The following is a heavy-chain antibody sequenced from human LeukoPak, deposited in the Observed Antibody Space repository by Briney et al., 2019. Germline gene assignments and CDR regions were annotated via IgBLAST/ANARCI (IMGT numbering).Heavy chain of an antibody. CDR3: ARDQTGGSSRARLLYYYYMDV. D-gene: IGHD6-6*01. CDR2: IYYSGST. V-gene: IGHV4-39*07. J-gene: IGHJ6*03. Sequence: SETLSLTCTVCGGSISSSSYYWGWIRQPPGKGLEWIGSIYYSGSTYYNPSLKSRVTISVDTSKNQFSLKLSSVTAADTAVYYCARDQTGGSSRARLLYYYYMDVWGKGTTVTVSS. CDR1: GGSISSSSYY.